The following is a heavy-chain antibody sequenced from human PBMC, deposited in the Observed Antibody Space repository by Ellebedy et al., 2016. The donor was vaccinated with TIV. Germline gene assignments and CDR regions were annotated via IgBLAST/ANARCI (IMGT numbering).Heavy chain of an antibody. CDR1: GFTFSSYG. J-gene: IGHJ4*02. Sequence: PGGSLRLSCAASGFTFSSYGMHWVRQAPGKGLEWVSYISSSSSTIYYADSVKGRFTISRDNAKNSLYLQMNSLRAEDTAVYYCASTSRRGSSWYNNLCWRYWGQGTLVTVSS. D-gene: IGHD6-13*01. CDR2: ISSSSSTI. V-gene: IGHV3-48*01. CDR3: ASTSRRGSSWYNNLCWRY.